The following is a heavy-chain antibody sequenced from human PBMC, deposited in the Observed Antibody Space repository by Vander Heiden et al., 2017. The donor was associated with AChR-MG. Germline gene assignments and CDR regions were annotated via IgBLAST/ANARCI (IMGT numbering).Heavy chain of an antibody. V-gene: IGHV4-34*01. CDR2: INHTGST. D-gene: IGHD3-22*01. J-gene: IGHJ4*02. CDR1: GGSFSSHY. CDR3: ARRGYYDGTSYYYY. Sequence: QVQLQQWCAGLLKPSETLSLTCGVSGGSFSSHYWTWLRQTPGKGLEWIGEINHTGSTNRNPSLESRVTLSIDTSKKQFSLKLSSVTAADTAVYFCARRGYYDGTSYYYYWGQGTLVTVSS.